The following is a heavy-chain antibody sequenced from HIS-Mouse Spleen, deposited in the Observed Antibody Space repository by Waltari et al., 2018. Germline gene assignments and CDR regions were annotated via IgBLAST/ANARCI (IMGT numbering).Heavy chain of an antibody. CDR3: ARAYYYGSGSYYKGYFDY. Sequence: QLQLQESGPGLVKPSETLSLTCTVSGGSISSSSYYWGWIRQPPGKGLEWIGSIYYSGGTYSNPSLKRRVTISVDTSKNQFSLKLSSVTAADTAVYYCARAYYYGSGSYYKGYFDYWGQGTLVTVSS. J-gene: IGHJ4*02. CDR2: IYYSGGT. D-gene: IGHD3-10*01. CDR1: GGSISSSSYY. V-gene: IGHV4-39*07.